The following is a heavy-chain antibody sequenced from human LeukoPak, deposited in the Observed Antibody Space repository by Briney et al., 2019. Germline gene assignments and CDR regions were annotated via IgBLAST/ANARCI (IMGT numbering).Heavy chain of an antibody. CDR2: IIPILGIA. J-gene: IGHJ5*02. CDR1: GGTFSSYA. Sequence: ASVKVSCKASGGTFSSYAISWVRQAPGQGLEWMGRIIPILGIANYAQKFQGRVTITADKSTSTAYMELSSLRSEDTAVYYCARERNHMGVQRFWFDPWGQGTLVTVSS. V-gene: IGHV1-69*04. D-gene: IGHD2-21*01. CDR3: ARERNHMGVQRFWFDP.